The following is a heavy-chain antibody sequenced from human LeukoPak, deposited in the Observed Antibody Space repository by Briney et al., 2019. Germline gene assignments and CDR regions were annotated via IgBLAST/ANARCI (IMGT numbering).Heavy chain of an antibody. J-gene: IGHJ4*02. CDR1: GYIFTSYY. CDR2: INPSSGST. CDR3: ATSRSFDY. D-gene: IGHD6-6*01. Sequence: ASVKVSCKASGYIFTSYYMHWVRQAPGQGLEWMGIINPSSGSTSYADSVKGRFTISRDNAKNTLFLQMNSLRAEDTGVYYCATSRSFDYWGQGTLVTVSS. V-gene: IGHV1-46*04.